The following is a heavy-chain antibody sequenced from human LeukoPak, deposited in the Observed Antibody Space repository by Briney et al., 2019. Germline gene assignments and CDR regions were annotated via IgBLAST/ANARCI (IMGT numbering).Heavy chain of an antibody. CDR3: ARVRARNRDGYTT. J-gene: IGHJ5*02. V-gene: IGHV4-59*01. CDR2: IFHTGST. D-gene: IGHD3-16*01. CDR1: NGSITTYY. Sequence: SETLSLTCYVSNGSITTYYWTWIRQPPGKGLEWIGQIFHTGSTNYNPSLKSRLTISLDPSKNLFSLKLKSVSPADTAIYYCARVRARNRDGYTTWGLGTLVSVSS.